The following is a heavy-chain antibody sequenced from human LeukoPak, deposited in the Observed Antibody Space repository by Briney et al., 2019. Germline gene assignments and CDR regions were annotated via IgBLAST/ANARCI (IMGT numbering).Heavy chain of an antibody. CDR2: IKQDGGEK. CDR1: GFHISSDW. Sequence: GGSLRLSCAASGFHISSDWMSWVRQAPGKGLEWVANIKQDGGEKYHVDSVKGRFTISRDNAKNSLYLQMNSLRAEDTAVYYCARMYYDSNASPFDCWGQGTLVTAS. CDR3: ARMYYDSNASPFDC. V-gene: IGHV3-7*04. D-gene: IGHD3-16*01. J-gene: IGHJ4*02.